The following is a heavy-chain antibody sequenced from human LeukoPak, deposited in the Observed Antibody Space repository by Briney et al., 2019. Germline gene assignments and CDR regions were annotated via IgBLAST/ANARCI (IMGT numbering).Heavy chain of an antibody. CDR3: AIDYGSGSYYLDY. J-gene: IGHJ4*02. CDR2: INPNSGGT. CDR1: GYTFTRYY. V-gene: IGHV1-2*02. D-gene: IGHD3-10*01. Sequence: ASVKVSCKASGYTFTRYYMHWVRQAPGQGLEWMGWINPNSGGTNYAQKFQGRVTMTRDTSISTAYMELSRLRSDDTAVYYCAIDYGSGSYYLDYWGQGTLVTVSS.